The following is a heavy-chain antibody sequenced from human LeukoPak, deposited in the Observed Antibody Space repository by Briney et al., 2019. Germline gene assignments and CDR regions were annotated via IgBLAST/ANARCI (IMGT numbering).Heavy chain of an antibody. CDR3: AKDHSSGWGGDFDY. V-gene: IGHV3-9*03. D-gene: IGHD6-19*01. CDR2: ISWNSGSM. CDR1: GFTFDDYA. J-gene: IGHJ4*02. Sequence: PTGGSLRLSCAASGFTFDDYAMHWVRQAPGKGLEWVSGISWNSGSMGYADSVKGRFTISRDNAKNSLYLQMNSLRAEDMALYYCAKDHSSGWGGDFDYWGQGTLVTVSS.